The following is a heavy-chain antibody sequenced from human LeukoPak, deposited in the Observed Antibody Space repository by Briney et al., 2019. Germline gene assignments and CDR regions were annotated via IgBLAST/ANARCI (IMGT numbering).Heavy chain of an antibody. CDR3: ARDGPDYYDSSGYP. CDR1: GGSISSSSYY. CDR2: IYYSGST. J-gene: IGHJ5*02. V-gene: IGHV4-39*07. D-gene: IGHD3-22*01. Sequence: PSETLSLTCTVSGGSISSSSYYWGWIRQPPGKGLEWIGSIYYSGSTYYNPSLKSRVTISVDTSKNQFSLKLSSVTAADTAVYYCARDGPDYYDSSGYPWGQGTLVTVSS.